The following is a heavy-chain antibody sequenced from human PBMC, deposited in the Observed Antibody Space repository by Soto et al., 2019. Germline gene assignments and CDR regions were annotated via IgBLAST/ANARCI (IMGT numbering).Heavy chain of an antibody. CDR2: IYPGDSDT. J-gene: IGHJ4*02. D-gene: IGHD3-9*01. CDR3: ARLKGDLRYFDWLPWGPFDY. CDR1: GYSFTSYW. Sequence: PGESLKISCKGSGYSFTSYWIGWVRQMPGKGLEWMGIIYPGDSDTRYSPSFQGQVTISADKSISTAYLQWSSLKASDTAMYYCARLKGDLRYFDWLPWGPFDYWGQGTLVTVSS. V-gene: IGHV5-51*01.